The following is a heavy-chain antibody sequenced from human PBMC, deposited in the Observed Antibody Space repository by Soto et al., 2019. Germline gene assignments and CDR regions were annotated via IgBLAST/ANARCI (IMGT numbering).Heavy chain of an antibody. CDR3: ARGARFLEWLPPNYYFDY. CDR1: GYTFTSYD. D-gene: IGHD3-3*01. CDR2: MNPNSGNT. V-gene: IGHV1-8*01. J-gene: IGHJ4*02. Sequence: ASVKVSCKASGYTFTSYDINWVRQATGQGLEWMGWMNPNSGNTGYAQKFQGRVTMTRNTSISTAYMELSSLRSEDTAVYYCARGARFLEWLPPNYYFDYWGQGTLVTVSS.